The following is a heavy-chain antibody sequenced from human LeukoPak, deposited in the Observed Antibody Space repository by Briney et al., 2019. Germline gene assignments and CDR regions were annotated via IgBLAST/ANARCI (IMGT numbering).Heavy chain of an antibody. Sequence: WETLSLTCAVYGGSFSGYYWSWIRQPAGKGLEWIARIYCSGSTNYNPSFKSRVTISLEKSKNHSAFKLPSVTAADQAVYYCARQYSDNLSGNHRGELNWYFDLWGRGTLVTVSS. CDR3: ARQYSDNLSGNHRGELNWYFDL. V-gene: IGHV4-59*10. CDR1: GGSFSGYY. CDR2: IYCSGST. J-gene: IGHJ2*01. D-gene: IGHD3-9*01.